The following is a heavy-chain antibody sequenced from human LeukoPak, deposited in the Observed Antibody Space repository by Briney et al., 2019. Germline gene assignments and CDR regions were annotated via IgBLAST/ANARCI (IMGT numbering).Heavy chain of an antibody. CDR1: GFTFSSHE. J-gene: IGHJ3*02. CDR3: ARGGYCSSAICYLRNAIDM. Sequence: HPGGFLTLSCAASGFTFSSHEMNWVRLAPGKGLEWISHINTGATTIYYANSVKGRFTISRDNAKNSLYQQMNSLRAQYTAVYYCARGGYCSSAICYLRNAIDMWGQGTMVTVSS. CDR2: INTGATTI. D-gene: IGHD2-2*01. V-gene: IGHV3-48*03.